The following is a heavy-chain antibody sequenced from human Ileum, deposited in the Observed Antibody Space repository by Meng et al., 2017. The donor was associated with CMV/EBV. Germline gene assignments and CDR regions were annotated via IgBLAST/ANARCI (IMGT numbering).Heavy chain of an antibody. CDR3: ARDLITSSIAAAGTGSDY. V-gene: IGHV1-69*04. CDR1: GGTFSSYT. Sequence: SVKVSCKASGGTFSSYTISWVRQAPGQGLEWMGRIIPILGIANYAQKFQGRVTITADKSTSTAYMELSSLRSEDTVVYYCARDLITSSIAAAGTGSDYWGQGTLVTVSS. J-gene: IGHJ4*02. CDR2: IIPILGIA. D-gene: IGHD6-13*01.